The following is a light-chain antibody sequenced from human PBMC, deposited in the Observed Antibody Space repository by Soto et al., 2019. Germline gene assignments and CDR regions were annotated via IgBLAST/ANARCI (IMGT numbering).Light chain of an antibody. CDR1: SGHTTYI. CDR2: LETSGSY. V-gene: IGLV4-60*02. J-gene: IGLJ2*01. CDR3: ETWDINTHVV. Sequence: QSVLTQSSSASASLGSSVKLTCTLSSGHTTYIIAWHQQQPGKATRYLMKLETSGSYNKGSGVPDRFSGSSSGADRYLTISNLQFEDEADYYCETWDINTHVVFGGGTKLTVL.